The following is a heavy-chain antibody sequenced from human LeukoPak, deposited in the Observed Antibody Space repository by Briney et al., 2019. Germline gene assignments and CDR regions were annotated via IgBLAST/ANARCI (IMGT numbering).Heavy chain of an antibody. Sequence: QTGGSLRLSCAASGFTFSSYAMRWVRQAPGKGLEWVAVISYDGSNKYYADSVKGRFTISRDNSKNTLYLQMNSLRAEDTAVYYCARELGESGFDYWGQGTLVTVSS. CDR3: ARELGESGFDY. CDR1: GFTFSSYA. J-gene: IGHJ4*02. V-gene: IGHV3-30-3*01. D-gene: IGHD3-16*01. CDR2: ISYDGSNK.